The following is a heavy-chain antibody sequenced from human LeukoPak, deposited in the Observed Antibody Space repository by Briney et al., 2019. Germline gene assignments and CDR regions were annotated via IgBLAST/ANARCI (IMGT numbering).Heavy chain of an antibody. J-gene: IGHJ6*04. CDR3: AELGITMIGGV. Sequence: PGGSLRLSCAASGLTLSSYAMSWVRQAPGKGLEWVSAISGTGGSTYYADSVKGRFTISRDNAKNSLYLQMNSLRAEDTAVYYCAELGITMIGGVWGKGTTVTISS. CDR2: ISGTGGST. D-gene: IGHD3-10*02. CDR1: GLTLSSYA. V-gene: IGHV3-23*01.